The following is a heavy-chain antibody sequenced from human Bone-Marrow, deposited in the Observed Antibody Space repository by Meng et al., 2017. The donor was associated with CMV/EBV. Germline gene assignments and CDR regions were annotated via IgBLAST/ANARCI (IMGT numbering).Heavy chain of an antibody. V-gene: IGHV4-4*02. CDR3: ARGREGEYFDY. J-gene: IGHJ4*02. CDR2: IYHSGST. Sequence: SETLSLTCAVSGGSISSSNWWSWVRQPPGKGLEWIGEIYHSGSTNYNPYLKSRVTISVDTSKNQFSLKSSSVTDADTAVYYRARGREGEYFDYWGQGTLVTVSS. D-gene: IGHD3-16*01. CDR1: GGSISSSNW.